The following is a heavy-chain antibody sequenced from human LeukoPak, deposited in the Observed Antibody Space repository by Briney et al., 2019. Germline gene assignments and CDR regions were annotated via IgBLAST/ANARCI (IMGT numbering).Heavy chain of an antibody. V-gene: IGHV4-61*02. CDR1: GGSISSGSYY. CDR2: IYTSGST. Sequence: SETLSLTCTVSGGSISSGSYYWSWIRQPAGKGLEWIGRIYTSGSTNYNPSLKSRVTISVDTSKNQFSLKLSSVTAADTAVYYCARGVAAAAEYYFDYWGQGTLVTVSS. D-gene: IGHD6-13*01. J-gene: IGHJ4*02. CDR3: ARGVAAAAEYYFDY.